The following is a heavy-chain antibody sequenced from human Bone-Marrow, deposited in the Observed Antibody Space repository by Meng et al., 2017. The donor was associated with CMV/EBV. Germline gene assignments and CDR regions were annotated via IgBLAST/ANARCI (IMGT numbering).Heavy chain of an antibody. J-gene: IGHJ4*02. Sequence: ASGFTCNNAWMSWVRQAPGKGLEWVGRIKSKTDGGTTDYAAPVKGRFTISRDDSMNTLYLQMNSLKTEDTAVYYCWLAAAPAPIDYWGQGTLVTVSS. CDR3: WLAAAPAPIDY. CDR1: GFTCNNAW. D-gene: IGHD6-19*01. CDR2: IKSKTDGGTT. V-gene: IGHV3-15*01.